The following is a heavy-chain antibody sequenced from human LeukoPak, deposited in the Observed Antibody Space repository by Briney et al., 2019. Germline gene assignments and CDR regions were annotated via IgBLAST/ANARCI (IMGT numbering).Heavy chain of an antibody. J-gene: IGHJ4*02. CDR2: IYHSGST. CDR3: ARDGAVVIAIGFDY. Sequence: SETLSLTCTVSGYSIRSGYYWGWIRQPPGKGLEWIGSIYHSGSTYYNPSLKSRVTISVDTSKNQFSLKLSSVTAADTAVYYCARDGAVVIAIGFDYWGQGTLVTVSS. V-gene: IGHV4-38-2*02. CDR1: GYSIRSGYY. D-gene: IGHD2-21*01.